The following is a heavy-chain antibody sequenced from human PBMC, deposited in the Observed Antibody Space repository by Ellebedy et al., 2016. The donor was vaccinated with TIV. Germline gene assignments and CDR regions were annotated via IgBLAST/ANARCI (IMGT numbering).Heavy chain of an antibody. CDR1: GFTFSTYA. CDR3: AKGGARGGYKPSFDY. J-gene: IGHJ4*02. Sequence: GESLKISCVASGFTFSTYAMSWVRQAPGKGLEWVSAISGSGSATSYADSVKGRFTISRDNSKNTLYVQMNSLRAEDTPVYYCAKGGARGGYKPSFDYWGQGTLVTVSS. CDR2: ISGSGSAT. D-gene: IGHD5-24*01. V-gene: IGHV3-23*01.